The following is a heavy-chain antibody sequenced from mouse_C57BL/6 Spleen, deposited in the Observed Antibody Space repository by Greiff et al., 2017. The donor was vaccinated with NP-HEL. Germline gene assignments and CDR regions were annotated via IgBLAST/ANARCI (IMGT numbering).Heavy chain of an antibody. V-gene: IGHV1-54*01. Sequence: VKLQESGAELVRPGTSVKVSCKASGYAFTNYLIEWVKQRPGQGLEWIGVINPGSGGTNYNEKFKGKATLTADKSSSTAYMQLSSLTSEDSAVYFCARSGYSKGYFDYWGQGTTLTVSS. CDR3: ARSGYSKGYFDY. CDR1: GYAFTNYL. CDR2: INPGSGGT. D-gene: IGHD2-5*01. J-gene: IGHJ2*01.